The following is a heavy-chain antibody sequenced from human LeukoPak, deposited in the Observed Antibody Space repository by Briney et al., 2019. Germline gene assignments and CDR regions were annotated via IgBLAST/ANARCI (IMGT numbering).Heavy chain of an antibody. D-gene: IGHD4-11*01. J-gene: IGHJ4*02. CDR1: GGSISSYY. V-gene: IGHV4-34*01. Sequence: PPETLSLTCTVSGGSISSYYWSWIRQPPGKGLEWIGEINHSGSANYNPSLMSRVTISLDTSKNHLSLNLSSVTAADTAVYYCARGQGTVTTHWGQGTLVTVSS. CDR3: ARGQGTVTTH. CDR2: INHSGSA.